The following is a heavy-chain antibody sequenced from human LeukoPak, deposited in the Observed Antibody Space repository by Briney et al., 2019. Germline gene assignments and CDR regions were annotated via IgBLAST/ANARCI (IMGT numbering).Heavy chain of an antibody. CDR2: IYYSGST. Sequence: PSETLSLTCTVSGGSISSYYWSWIRQPPGKGLEWIGYIYYSGSTNYNPSLKSRVTISVDTSKNQFSLKLSSVTAADTAVYYCARDLGSPEYFQHRGQGTLVTVSS. J-gene: IGHJ1*01. V-gene: IGHV4-59*01. CDR3: ARDLGSPEYFQH. D-gene: IGHD6-19*01. CDR1: GGSISSYY.